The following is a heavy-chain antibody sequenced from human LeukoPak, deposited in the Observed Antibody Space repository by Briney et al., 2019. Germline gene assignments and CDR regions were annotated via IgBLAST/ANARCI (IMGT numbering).Heavy chain of an antibody. J-gene: IGHJ4*02. CDR2: IIPVFGTA. Sequence: GASVKVSCKASGGTFSSYAISWVRQAPGQGLEWMGGIIPVFGTANYAQKFQCRVTITADKSTSTAYMELSSLRSEDTAVYYCARTEYYYGSGSRPIRYFDYWGQGTLVTVSS. CDR1: GGTFSSYA. V-gene: IGHV1-69*06. D-gene: IGHD3-10*01. CDR3: ARTEYYYGSGSRPIRYFDY.